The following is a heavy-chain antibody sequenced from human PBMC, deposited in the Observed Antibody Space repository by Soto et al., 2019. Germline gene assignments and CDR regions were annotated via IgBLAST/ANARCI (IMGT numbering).Heavy chain of an antibody. J-gene: IGHJ4*02. CDR3: ARVPNLYSSSWYVAPY. D-gene: IGHD6-13*01. V-gene: IGHV1-24*01. Sequence: ASVKVSCKVSGYTLTELSMHWVRQAPGKGLEWMGGFDPEDGETIYAQKFQGRVTMTEDTSTDTAYMELSSLRSEDTAVYYCARVPNLYSSSWYVAPYWGQGTLVTVSS. CDR2: FDPEDGET. CDR1: GYTLTELS.